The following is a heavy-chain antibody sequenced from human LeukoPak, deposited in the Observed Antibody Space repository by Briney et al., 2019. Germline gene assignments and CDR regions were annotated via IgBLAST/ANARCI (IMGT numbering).Heavy chain of an antibody. CDR3: ATGPSRIVGATTLSRLDY. V-gene: IGHV3-7*01. CDR2: IKQDGSEK. J-gene: IGHJ4*02. Sequence: GGSLRLSCAASGFTFSSYWMSWVRRAPGKGLEWVANIKQDGSEKYYVDSVKGRFTISRDNAKNSLYLQMNSLRAEDTAVYYCATGPSRIVGATTLSRLDYWGQGTLVTVSS. CDR1: GFTFSSYW. D-gene: IGHD1-26*01.